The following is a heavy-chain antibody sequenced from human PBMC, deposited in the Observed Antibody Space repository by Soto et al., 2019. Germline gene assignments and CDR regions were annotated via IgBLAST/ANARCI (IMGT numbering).Heavy chain of an antibody. V-gene: IGHV2-5*02. CDR3: AHSRGAPGHFDY. Sequence: QITLKESGPTLVKPTQTLTLTCTFSGFSLTTNGVGVGWIRQPPGQALEWLALIYWDDDKRYSPSLKTSLTSTKDNSKKQVLHTRPNMDPVEKATYYCAHSRGAPGHFDYWGQGPLVTVSS. J-gene: IGHJ4*02. CDR1: GFSLTTNGVG. CDR2: IYWDDDK.